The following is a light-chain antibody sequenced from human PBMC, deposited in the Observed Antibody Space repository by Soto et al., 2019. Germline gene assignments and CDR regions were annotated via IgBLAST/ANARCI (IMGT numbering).Light chain of an antibody. Sequence: DIVMTQSPATLSVSPGERAALSCRASQSVFSNLAWDQQKPGQAPRLLIYGASTRATGIPARFSGSGSGTEFTLTISSLQSEDFAVYYCQQYNNWPITFGQGTRLEI. CDR2: GAS. CDR3: QQYNNWPIT. CDR1: QSVFSN. V-gene: IGKV3-15*01. J-gene: IGKJ5*01.